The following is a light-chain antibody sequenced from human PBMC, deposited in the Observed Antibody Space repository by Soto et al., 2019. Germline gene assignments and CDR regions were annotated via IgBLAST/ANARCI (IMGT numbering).Light chain of an antibody. CDR1: QSLLHSNGNTY. Sequence: DIVVPQSPHSLPVTPGEPASISCRSSQSLLHSNGNTYLDWYLQKPGQSPQLLIYLGSKRASGVPDRFSGSGSGTDYTLRISRVEAEDVAVYFCMKVLQHPLTFSGRTQVEI. J-gene: IGKJ4*01. CDR3: MKVLQHPLT. CDR2: LGS. V-gene: IGKV2-28*01.